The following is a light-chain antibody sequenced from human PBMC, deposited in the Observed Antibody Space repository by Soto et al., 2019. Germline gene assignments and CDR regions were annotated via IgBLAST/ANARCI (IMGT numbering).Light chain of an antibody. Sequence: DIQMTQSPSSVSASLGDRVTITCLASQGIGGWLACYQQKPGRAPRLLIYATSFLQSGVPSRLSGSGSGKDFALTISTLQAEDFATYYCQQLKNFPITFGQGTRLAIK. CDR2: ATS. CDR3: QQLKNFPIT. J-gene: IGKJ5*01. V-gene: IGKV1D-12*01. CDR1: QGIGGW.